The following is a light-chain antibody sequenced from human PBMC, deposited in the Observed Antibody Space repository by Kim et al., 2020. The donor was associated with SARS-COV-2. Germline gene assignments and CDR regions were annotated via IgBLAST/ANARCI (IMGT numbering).Light chain of an antibody. V-gene: IGKV1-33*01. CDR3: QQYDNQPSIT. Sequence: DIQMTQSPSSLSASVGDRVTITCQASQDISNYLNWYQQKPGKAPKLLIYDASNLETGVPSRFSGSGSGTDFTFTISSLQPEDIATYYCQQYDNQPSITFGQGTRLEIK. CDR2: DAS. J-gene: IGKJ5*01. CDR1: QDISNY.